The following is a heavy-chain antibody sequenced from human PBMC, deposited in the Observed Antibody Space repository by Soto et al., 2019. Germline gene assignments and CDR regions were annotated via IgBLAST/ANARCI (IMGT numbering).Heavy chain of an antibody. Sequence: EVQLLESGGRLVQPGGSLTVSCAASGFTSGTYAITWVRQAPGKGLQWVSAISETSRAAYYADSVRGRFIISRDISKSTVHLQMNSLSAEDTAVYYFAKDYVTVTRHFSSLSDVWGQGTVVTVSS. CDR1: GFTSGTYA. CDR3: AKDYVTVTRHFSSLSDV. D-gene: IGHD6-13*01. J-gene: IGHJ3*01. CDR2: ISETSRAA. V-gene: IGHV3-23*01.